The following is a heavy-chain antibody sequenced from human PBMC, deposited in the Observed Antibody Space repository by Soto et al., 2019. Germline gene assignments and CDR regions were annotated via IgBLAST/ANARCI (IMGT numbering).Heavy chain of an antibody. CDR2: IYSCGST. J-gene: IGHJ6*02. D-gene: IGHD2-21*02. CDR3: ARDKGHCGGDRCPLNYYYGMDV. Sequence: PGGSLRLSFAASGFTVSSNYMSWVRQAPGKGLEWVSVIYSCGSTYYADSVKGRFTISRDNSKNTLYLQMNSLRAEDTAVYYCARDKGHCGGDRCPLNYYYGMDVWGQGTTVTVSS. CDR1: GFTVSSNY. V-gene: IGHV3-66*03.